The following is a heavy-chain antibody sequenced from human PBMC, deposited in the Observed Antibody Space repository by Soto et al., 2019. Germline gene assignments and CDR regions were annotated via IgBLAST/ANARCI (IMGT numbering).Heavy chain of an antibody. J-gene: IGHJ5*02. V-gene: IGHV2-5*01. CDR1: GFSLTTAGAG. CDR2: IYWNDDT. Sequence: QITLKESGPTLVKPTQHLTLTCTFSGFSLTTAGAGVGWIRQPPGKALEWLALIYWNDDTRYSPSLKSRLTITKDTSKNQVVLRMTNMDPVDTATYSCAHRGYGNYPRDNWFDPWGQGILVIVSS. CDR3: AHRGYGNYPRDNWFDP. D-gene: IGHD4-17*01.